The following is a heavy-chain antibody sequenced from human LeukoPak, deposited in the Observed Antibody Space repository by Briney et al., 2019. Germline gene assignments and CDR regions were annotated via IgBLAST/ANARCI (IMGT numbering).Heavy chain of an antibody. CDR2: ISSSDTTI. CDR3: ARSRRDNYYYYYGMDV. D-gene: IGHD5-24*01. CDR1: GFTFSSYE. Sequence: GESLRLSCAASGFTFSSYEMTWVRQAPGKGLEWVSNISSSDTTIHYADSVKGRFTISRDNARHSLYLQMNSLRAEDTAVYYCARSRRDNYYYYYGMDVWGQGTTVTVSS. V-gene: IGHV3-48*03. J-gene: IGHJ6*02.